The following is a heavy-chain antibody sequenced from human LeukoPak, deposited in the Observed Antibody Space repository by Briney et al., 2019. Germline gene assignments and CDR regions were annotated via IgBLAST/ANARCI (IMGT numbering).Heavy chain of an antibody. Sequence: GGSLRLSCAASGFTFDDYAMFWVRQVPGEGLEWVSGISWDSRNISYAASVKGRFTTSRDNGKKSVYLQINSLRAEDTALYYCARGNRDSSGFYFYYGMDVWGQGTMVTVSS. J-gene: IGHJ6*02. V-gene: IGHV3-9*01. CDR3: ARGNRDSSGFYFYYGMDV. D-gene: IGHD6-19*01. CDR1: GFTFDDYA. CDR2: ISWDSRNI.